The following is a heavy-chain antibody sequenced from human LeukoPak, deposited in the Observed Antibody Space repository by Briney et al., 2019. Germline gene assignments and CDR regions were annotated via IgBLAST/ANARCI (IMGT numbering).Heavy chain of an antibody. D-gene: IGHD2/OR15-2a*01. Sequence: PSQTLSLTCTVSGGSISSGGYYWSWIRQPPGKGLEWIGYIYHSGSTYYNPSLKSRVTISVDRSKNQFSLKLSSVTAADTAVYYCARVGRSWHYFSDYWGQGTLVTVSS. CDR1: GGSISSGGYY. CDR3: ARVGRSWHYFSDY. J-gene: IGHJ4*02. V-gene: IGHV4-30-2*01. CDR2: IYHSGST.